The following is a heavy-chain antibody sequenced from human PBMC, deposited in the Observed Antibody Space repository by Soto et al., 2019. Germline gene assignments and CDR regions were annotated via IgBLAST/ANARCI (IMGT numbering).Heavy chain of an antibody. Sequence: SETLSLTCTVSGGSISSYYWSWIRQPPGKGLEWIGYIYYSGSTNYNPSLKSRVTISVDTSKNQFSLKLSSVTAADTAVYYCARHCSGGSCYDYYFDYWGQGTLVTVSS. CDR3: ARHCSGGSCYDYYFDY. CDR2: IYYSGST. D-gene: IGHD2-15*01. CDR1: GGSISSYY. J-gene: IGHJ4*02. V-gene: IGHV4-59*08.